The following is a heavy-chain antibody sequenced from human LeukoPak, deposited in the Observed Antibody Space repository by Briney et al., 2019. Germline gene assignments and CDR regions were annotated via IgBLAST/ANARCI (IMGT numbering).Heavy chain of an antibody. CDR2: MNPNSGNT. D-gene: IGHD2-2*01. J-gene: IGHJ4*02. CDR3: AKKYCSITSCYGQSFDY. Sequence: ASVKVSCKASGYTFTSYDINWVRQATGQGLEWMGWMNPNSGNTGYAQKFQGRVTITRNTSISTAYMELSSLRSEDTAVYYCAKKYCSITSCYGQSFDYWGQGTLVTVSS. V-gene: IGHV1-8*03. CDR1: GYTFTSYD.